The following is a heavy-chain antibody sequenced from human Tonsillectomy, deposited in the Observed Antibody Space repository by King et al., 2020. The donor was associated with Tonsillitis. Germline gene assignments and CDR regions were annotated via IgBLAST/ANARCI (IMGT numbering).Heavy chain of an antibody. V-gene: IGHV2-5*01. CDR1: EFSLSTSGVG. CDR2: IYWNDDK. J-gene: IGHJ4*02. Sequence: TLKESGPTLVKPTQTLTLTCTFSEFSLSTSGVGVGWIRQPPGKALEWLSLIYWNDDKRYSPSLKSRLTITKDTSKNQVVLTMTNMDPVDTATYYCAYRPVGATFFDYWGQGTLVTVSS. D-gene: IGHD1-26*01. CDR3: AYRPVGATFFDY.